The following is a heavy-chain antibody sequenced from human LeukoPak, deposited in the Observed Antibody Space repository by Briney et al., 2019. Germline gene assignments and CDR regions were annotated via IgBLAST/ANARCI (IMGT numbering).Heavy chain of an antibody. CDR1: EFIFSNYW. CDR3: ATSTYSSSPS. D-gene: IGHD6-6*01. J-gene: IGHJ5*02. Sequence: GGSLRLSCAAPEFIFSNYWMIWVRQASGKGLEWVANINEDGSEKYYVGPVEGRFTISRDNAKNSLYLQMNNLRAEDTAVYYCATSTYSSSPSWGQGTLVTVSS. CDR2: INEDGSEK. V-gene: IGHV3-7*01.